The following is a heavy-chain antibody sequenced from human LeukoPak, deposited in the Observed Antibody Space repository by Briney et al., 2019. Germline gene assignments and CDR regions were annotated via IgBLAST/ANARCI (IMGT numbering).Heavy chain of an antibody. D-gene: IGHD3-22*01. CDR1: GGSFNDYY. CDR3: ATNYYDSSGYYYVPYY. CDR2: INHSGST. Sequence: PSETLSLTCAVYGGSFNDYYWSWIRQPPGKGLEWIGEINHSGSTNYNPSLKSRVTISVDTSKNQFSLKLSSVTAADTAVYYCATNYYDSSGYYYVPYYWGQGTLVTVSS. J-gene: IGHJ4*02. V-gene: IGHV4-34*01.